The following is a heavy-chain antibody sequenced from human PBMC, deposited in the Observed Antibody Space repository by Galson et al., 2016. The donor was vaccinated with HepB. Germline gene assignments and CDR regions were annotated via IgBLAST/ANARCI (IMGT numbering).Heavy chain of an antibody. D-gene: IGHD3-3*01. CDR3: ARDGGSRRRPLDYYYGMDV. V-gene: IGHV3-30-3*01. CDR2: ISYDGSNK. J-gene: IGHJ6*04. CDR1: GFTFSSYA. Sequence: SLRLSCAASGFTFSSYAMHWVRQAPGKGLEWVAVISYDGSNKYYADSVKGRFTISRDNSKNTLYLQMNSLRAEDTAVYYCARDGGSRRRPLDYYYGMDVWGNGTTVTVSS.